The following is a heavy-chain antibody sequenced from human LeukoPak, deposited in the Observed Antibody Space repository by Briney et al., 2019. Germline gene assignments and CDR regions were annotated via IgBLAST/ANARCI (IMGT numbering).Heavy chain of an antibody. CDR3: ARGIAAVGNYFDY. J-gene: IGHJ4*02. CDR2: IYYSGST. Sequence: KPSETLSLTCTVSGGSISSYYWSWIRQPPGKGLEWIGYIYYSGSTNYNPSLKSRVTISVDTSKNQFSLKLSSVTAADTAVYYCARGIAAVGNYFDYWGQGTLVTVSS. V-gene: IGHV4-59*01. CDR1: GGSISSYY. D-gene: IGHD6-13*01.